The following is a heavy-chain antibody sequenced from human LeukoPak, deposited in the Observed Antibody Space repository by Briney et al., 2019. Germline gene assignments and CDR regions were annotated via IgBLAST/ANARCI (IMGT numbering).Heavy chain of an antibody. CDR1: GYTFTSYG. CDR3: ARFQYQLLSSWFDP. V-gene: IGHV1-18*04. J-gene: IGHJ5*02. Sequence: ASMKVSCKASGYTFTSYGISWVRQAPGQGLEWMGWICAYNGNTNYAQKLQGRVTMTTDTSTSTAYMELRSLRSDDTAVYYCARFQYQLLSSWFDPWGQGTLVTVSS. CDR2: ICAYNGNT. D-gene: IGHD2-2*01.